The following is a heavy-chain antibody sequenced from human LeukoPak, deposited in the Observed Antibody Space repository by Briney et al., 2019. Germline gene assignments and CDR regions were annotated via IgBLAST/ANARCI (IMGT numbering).Heavy chain of an antibody. D-gene: IGHD6-6*01. CDR3: ARPDHGAALGT. CDR2: INHSGST. Sequence: SETLSLTCAVYGGSFSGYYWSWIRQPPGKGLEWIGEINHSGSTSYNPSLKSRVTISVDTSKNQFSLKLSSVTAADTAVYYCARPDHGAALGTWGQGTLVTVSS. V-gene: IGHV4-34*01. J-gene: IGHJ5*02. CDR1: GGSFSGYY.